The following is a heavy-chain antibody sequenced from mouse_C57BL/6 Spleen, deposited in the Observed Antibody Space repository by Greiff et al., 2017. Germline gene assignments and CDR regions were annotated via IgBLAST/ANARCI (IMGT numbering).Heavy chain of an antibody. CDR1: GFTFSDYG. CDR3: ARGDYVRAMDY. Sequence: EVQRVESGGGLVKPGGSLKLSCAASGFTFSDYGMHWVRQAPEKGLEWVAYISSGSSTIYYADTVKGRFTISRDNAKNTLFLQMTSLRSEDTAMYYCARGDYVRAMDYWGQGTSVTVSS. J-gene: IGHJ4*01. V-gene: IGHV5-17*01. CDR2: ISSGSSTI. D-gene: IGHD1-1*02.